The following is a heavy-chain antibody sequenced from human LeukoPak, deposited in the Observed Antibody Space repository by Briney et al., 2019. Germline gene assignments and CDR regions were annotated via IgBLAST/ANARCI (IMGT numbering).Heavy chain of an antibody. J-gene: IGHJ4*02. CDR3: AKEGTGIDY. V-gene: IGHV1-2*02. CDR2: INPNSGGT. D-gene: IGHD3/OR15-3a*01. Sequence: ASVKVSCKASGYTFTGFHIHWVRQAPGQGLEWMGLINPNSGGTNYAQNFQGRVTMTRDTSISTAYVELIRLTSDDTAVYYCAKEGTGIDYWGQGTLVTVSS. CDR1: GYTFTGFH.